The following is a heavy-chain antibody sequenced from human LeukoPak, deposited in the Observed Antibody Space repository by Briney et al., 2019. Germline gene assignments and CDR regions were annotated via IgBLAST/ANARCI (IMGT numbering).Heavy chain of an antibody. V-gene: IGHV3-23*01. D-gene: IGHD6-19*01. CDR3: AKVSSSGWYFGYFDY. CDR2: ISGSGGST. CDR1: GFTFSNYA. J-gene: IGHJ4*02. Sequence: SGRSLRLSCAASGFTFSNYAMSWVRQAPGKGLEWVSTISGSGGSTYYADSVKGRFTISGDNSKNTLYLQMNSLRAEDTAVYYCAKVSSSGWYFGYFDYWGQGTLVTVSS.